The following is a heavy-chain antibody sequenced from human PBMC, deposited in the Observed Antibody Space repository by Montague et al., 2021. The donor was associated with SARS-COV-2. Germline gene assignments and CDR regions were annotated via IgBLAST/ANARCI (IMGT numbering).Heavy chain of an antibody. Sequence: SLRLSCATSGFTFSSYDMHWVRQATGKGLEWVSYISSSGSTIYYADSVKGRFTISRDNAKNSLYLQMNSLRAEDTAVYYCARVRHSYGYLSAFDVWGQGTMVTVSS. CDR2: ISSSGSTI. D-gene: IGHD5-18*01. CDR3: ARVRHSYGYLSAFDV. V-gene: IGHV3-11*01. CDR1: GFTFSSYD. J-gene: IGHJ3*01.